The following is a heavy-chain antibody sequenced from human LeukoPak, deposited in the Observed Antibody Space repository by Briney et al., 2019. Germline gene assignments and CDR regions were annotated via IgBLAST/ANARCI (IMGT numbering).Heavy chain of an antibody. D-gene: IGHD4-17*01. CDR1: GFTFSSYG. V-gene: IGHV3-30*03. CDR2: ISYDGSNK. CDR3: ARSVTSVCKFDF. J-gene: IGHJ4*02. Sequence: PGGSLRLSCAASGFTFSSYGMHWVRQAPGKGLEWVAVISYDGSNKYYADSVKGRFTISRDNSKNTLYLQMNSLRAEDTAVYYCARSVTSVCKFDFWGQGTLVTVSS.